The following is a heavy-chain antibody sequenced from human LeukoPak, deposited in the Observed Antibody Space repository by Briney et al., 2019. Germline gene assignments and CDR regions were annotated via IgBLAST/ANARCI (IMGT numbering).Heavy chain of an antibody. D-gene: IGHD3-10*01. Sequence: PSETLSLTCTVSGGSISSSSYYWGWIRQPPGKGLEWIGSIYYSGSTYYNPSLKSRVTISVDTSKNQFSLKLSSVTAADTAVYYCARDRLDYYGSGIPFPSIDYWGQGTLVTVSS. CDR2: IYYSGST. J-gene: IGHJ4*02. V-gene: IGHV4-39*07. CDR1: GGSISSSSYY. CDR3: ARDRLDYYGSGIPFPSIDY.